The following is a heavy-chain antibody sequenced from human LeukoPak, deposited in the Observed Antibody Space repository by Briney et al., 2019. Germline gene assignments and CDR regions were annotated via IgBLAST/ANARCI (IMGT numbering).Heavy chain of an antibody. D-gene: IGHD5-12*01. CDR2: INSDGSST. CDR3: AKASLIVATRVHLDY. CDR1: GFTFSSYW. Sequence: GGSLRLSCAASGFTFSSYWMHWVRQAPGKGLVWVSRINSDGSSTNYADSVKGRFTISRDNAKNTLYLQMNSLRAEDTAVYYCAKASLIVATRVHLDYWGQGTLVTVSS. J-gene: IGHJ4*02. V-gene: IGHV3-74*01.